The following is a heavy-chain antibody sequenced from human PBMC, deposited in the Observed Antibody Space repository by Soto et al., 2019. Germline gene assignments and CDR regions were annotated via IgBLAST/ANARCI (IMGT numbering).Heavy chain of an antibody. D-gene: IGHD5-12*01. CDR1: GFTVISNY. Sequence: GGSLRLSCAASGFTVISNYMSWVLQAPWKGLEWVSVIYSGGSTYYADSVKGRFTISRDNSKNTLYLQMNSLRAEDTAVYYCARDLPNEYSGYDPYYYYYYGMDVWGQGT. J-gene: IGHJ6*02. CDR2: IYSGGST. V-gene: IGHV3-66*01. CDR3: ARDLPNEYSGYDPYYYYYYGMDV.